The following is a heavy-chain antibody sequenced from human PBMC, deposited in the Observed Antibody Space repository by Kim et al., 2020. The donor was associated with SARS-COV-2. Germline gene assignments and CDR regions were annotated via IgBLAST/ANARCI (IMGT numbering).Heavy chain of an antibody. V-gene: IGHV1-3*01. CDR3: ARGGYYDSSGYATIDY. D-gene: IGHD3-22*01. J-gene: IGHJ4*02. Sequence: KFQGRVTITRDTSASTAYMELSSLRSEDTAVYYCARGGYYDSSGYATIDYWGQGTLVTVSS.